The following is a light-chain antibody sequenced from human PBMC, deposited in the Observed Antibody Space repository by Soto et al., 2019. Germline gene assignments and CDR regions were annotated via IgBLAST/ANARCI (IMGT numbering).Light chain of an antibody. CDR3: QQYGSSPIT. CDR1: QTISSNY. J-gene: IGKJ5*01. CDR2: DAS. V-gene: IGKV3-20*01. Sequence: EIVLTQSPGTLSLSPGERATLSCRASQTISSNYLAWYQQKPGQAPRLLISDASGRATGIPDRFSGSGSETDFSLTINRLEPEDFAVYFCQQYGSSPITFGQGTRLEI.